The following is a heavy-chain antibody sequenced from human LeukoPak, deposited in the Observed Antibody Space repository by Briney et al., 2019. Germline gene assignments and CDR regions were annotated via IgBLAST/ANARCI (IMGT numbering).Heavy chain of an antibody. CDR1: GFTFRTYN. D-gene: IGHD6-19*01. V-gene: IGHV3-48*01. J-gene: IGHJ4*02. CDR2: ITSGGTTI. CDR3: AKSYTTGWFYYFDY. Sequence: PGGSLRLSCAASGFTFRTYNMNWVRQAPGKGLEWVSYITSGGTTIYYADSVKGRFTISRDNSKNTLYLQMISLRAEDTAVYYCAKSYTTGWFYYFDYWGQGTLVTVSS.